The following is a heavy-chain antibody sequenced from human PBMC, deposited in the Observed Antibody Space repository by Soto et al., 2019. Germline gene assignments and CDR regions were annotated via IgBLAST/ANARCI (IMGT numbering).Heavy chain of an antibody. D-gene: IGHD3-10*01. CDR1: GFTFSSYA. Sequence: GGSQRLSCAASGFTFSSYAMHWVRQAPGKGLEYFSAISTNGGSTYYANSVKGRFTISRDNSKNTLYLQMGSLRVEDMAVYYCARAGFWYGSGIYGYGIDVWGQGTTVTVSS. CDR2: ISTNGGST. CDR3: ARAGFWYGSGIYGYGIDV. J-gene: IGHJ6*02. V-gene: IGHV3-64*01.